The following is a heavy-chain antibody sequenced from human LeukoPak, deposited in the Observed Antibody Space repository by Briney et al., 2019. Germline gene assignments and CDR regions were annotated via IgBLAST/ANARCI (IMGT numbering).Heavy chain of an antibody. CDR2: MNPNSGNT. D-gene: IGHD6-13*01. J-gene: IGHJ5*02. Sequence: ASVKVSCKASGYTFTSYDINWVRQATGQGLEWMGWMNPNSGNTGYAQKFQGRVTMTRNTSISTVYMELSSLRSEDTAVYYCARRGSWSNWFDPWGQGTLVTVSS. CDR3: ARRGSWSNWFDP. V-gene: IGHV1-8*01. CDR1: GYTFTSYD.